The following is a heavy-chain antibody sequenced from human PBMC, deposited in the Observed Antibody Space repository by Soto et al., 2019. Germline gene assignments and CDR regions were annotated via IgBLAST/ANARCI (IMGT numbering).Heavy chain of an antibody. V-gene: IGHV4-34*01. CDR1: GGSFSGYY. CDR2: INHSGST. D-gene: IGHD6-6*01. CDR3: ARGRGIAARPGYYYYYYYMDV. J-gene: IGHJ6*03. Sequence: SETLSLTCAVYGGSFSGYYWSWIRQPPGKGLEWIGEINHSGSTNYNPSLKSRVTISVDTSKNQFSLKLSSVTAADTAVYYCARGRGIAARPGYYYYYYYMDVWGKGTTVTVS.